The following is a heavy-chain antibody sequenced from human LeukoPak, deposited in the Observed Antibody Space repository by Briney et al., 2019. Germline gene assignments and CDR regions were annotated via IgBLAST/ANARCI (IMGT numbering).Heavy chain of an antibody. Sequence: SVKVSCKASGGTFSSYAISWVRQAPGQGLEWMGGIIPIFGTANYAQKFQGRVTITADESTSTAYMELSSLRSEDTAVYYCARTAIFHETYYYYYYYMDVWGKGTTVTASS. CDR1: GGTFSSYA. CDR3: ARTAIFHETYYYYYYYMDV. V-gene: IGHV1-69*01. J-gene: IGHJ6*03. D-gene: IGHD3-3*01. CDR2: IIPIFGTA.